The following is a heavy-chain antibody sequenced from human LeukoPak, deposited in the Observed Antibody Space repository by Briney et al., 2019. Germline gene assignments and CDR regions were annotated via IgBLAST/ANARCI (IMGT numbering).Heavy chain of an antibody. CDR3: ARGVHKYYYDSSGYPLYDY. V-gene: IGHV3-21*01. Sequence: PGGSLRLSCAASGFTFSSYSMNWVRQAPGKGLEWVSSISSSSSYIYYADSVKGRFTISRDNAKNSLYLQMNSLRAEDTAVYYCARGVHKYYYDSSGYPLYDYWGQGTLVTVSS. J-gene: IGHJ4*02. CDR1: GFTFSSYS. CDR2: ISSSSSYI. D-gene: IGHD3-22*01.